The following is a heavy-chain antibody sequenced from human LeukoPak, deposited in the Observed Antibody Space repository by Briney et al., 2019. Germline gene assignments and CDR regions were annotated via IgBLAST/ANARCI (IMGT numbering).Heavy chain of an antibody. CDR2: IYTSGST. V-gene: IGHV4-61*02. D-gene: IGHD2-21*01. CDR1: GGSISSGDYY. Sequence: SETLSLTCTVSGGSISSGDYYWSWIRQPAGKGLECIGRIYTSGSTNYNPSLESRVTISVDTSKNQFSLKLNSVTAADTAVYYCARDAPLAYCGGDCYSSQYWGQGTLVTVSS. CDR3: ARDAPLAYCGGDCYSSQY. J-gene: IGHJ4*02.